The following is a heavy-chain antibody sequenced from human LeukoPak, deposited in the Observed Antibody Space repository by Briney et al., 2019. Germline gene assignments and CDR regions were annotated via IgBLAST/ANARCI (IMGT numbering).Heavy chain of an antibody. D-gene: IGHD5-12*01. CDR3: ARDSGYDWDDAFDI. CDR1: GYTFISYG. CDR2: IIPIFGTA. Sequence: ASVKVSCKSSGYTFISYGISWVRQAPGQGLEWMGGIIPIFGTANYAQKFQGRVTITADESTSTAYMELSSLRSEDTAVYYCARDSGYDWDDAFDIWGQGTMVTVSS. V-gene: IGHV1-69*13. J-gene: IGHJ3*02.